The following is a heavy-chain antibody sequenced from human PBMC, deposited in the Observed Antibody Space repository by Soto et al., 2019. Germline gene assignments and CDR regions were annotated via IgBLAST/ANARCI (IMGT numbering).Heavy chain of an antibody. CDR3: ARASMVYARKDFDY. Sequence: QVQLVESGGGVVQPGRSLRLSCAASGFTFSSYAMHWVRQAPGKGLEWVAVISYDGSNKYYADSVKGRFTISRDNSKNTLYLQMNSLRAEDTAVYYCARASMVYARKDFDYWGQGTLVTVSS. CDR2: ISYDGSNK. V-gene: IGHV3-30-3*01. D-gene: IGHD2-8*01. CDR1: GFTFSSYA. J-gene: IGHJ4*02.